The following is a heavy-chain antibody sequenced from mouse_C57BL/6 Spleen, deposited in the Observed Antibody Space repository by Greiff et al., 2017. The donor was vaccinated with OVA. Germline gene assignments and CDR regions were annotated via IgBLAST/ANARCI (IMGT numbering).Heavy chain of an antibody. CDR3: ARQGTGTHFDY. CDR2: ISSGGSYT. J-gene: IGHJ2*01. Sequence: EVHLVESGGDLVKPGGSLKLSCAASGFTFSSYGMSWVRQTPDKRLEWVATISSGGSYTYYPDSVKGRFTISRDNAKNTLYLQMSSLKSEDTAMYYCARQGTGTHFDYWGQGTTLTVSS. D-gene: IGHD4-1*01. CDR1: GFTFSSYG. V-gene: IGHV5-6*01.